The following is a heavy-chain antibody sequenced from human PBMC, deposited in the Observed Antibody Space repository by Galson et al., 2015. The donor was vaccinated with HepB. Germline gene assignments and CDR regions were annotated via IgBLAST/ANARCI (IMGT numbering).Heavy chain of an antibody. V-gene: IGHV3-15*04. CDR2: IESKTDGGTT. Sequence: SLRLSCAASGFSFTNAWMSWVRQAPGKGLEWVGHIESKTDGGTTDYAAPVKGRFTIPRDDSKNTLHLQMNSLKTEDTAVYYCTTVLAYCSGGSCYSSGWLPIWFDPWGQGTLVTVSS. CDR1: GFSFTNAW. CDR3: TTVLAYCSGGSCYSSGWLPIWFDP. D-gene: IGHD2-15*01. J-gene: IGHJ5*02.